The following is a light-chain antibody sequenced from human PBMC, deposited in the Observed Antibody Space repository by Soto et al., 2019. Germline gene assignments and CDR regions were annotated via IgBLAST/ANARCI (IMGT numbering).Light chain of an antibody. CDR3: ASDSSSGTPYV. V-gene: IGLV2-14*03. Sequence: QSVLTQPASVSGSPGQSITISCSGTSSDIGGYNFVSWYQQLPGKAPKLMIYDVTNRPSGVSHRFSGSKSGDTASLTISGLQAEDEADYYCASDSSSGTPYVFGTGTKLTVL. CDR2: DVT. CDR1: SSDIGGYNF. J-gene: IGLJ1*01.